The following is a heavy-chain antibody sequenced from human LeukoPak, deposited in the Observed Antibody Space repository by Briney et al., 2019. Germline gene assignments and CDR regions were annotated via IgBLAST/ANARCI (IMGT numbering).Heavy chain of an antibody. CDR1: GFTFSSYA. CDR2: ISGSGGST. J-gene: IGHJ4*02. V-gene: IGHV3-23*01. Sequence: PGGSLRLSCAASGFTFSSYAMSWVRQAPGKGLEWVSAISGSGGSTYYADSVKGRFTISRDNSKNTLYLQMNSLRAEDTAVYYCANLYYDILTGLHWGQGTLVTVSS. CDR3: ANLYYDILTGLH. D-gene: IGHD3-9*01.